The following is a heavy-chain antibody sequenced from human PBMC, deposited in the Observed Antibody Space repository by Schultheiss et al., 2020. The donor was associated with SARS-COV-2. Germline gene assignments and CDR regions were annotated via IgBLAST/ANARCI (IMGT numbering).Heavy chain of an antibody. CDR2: ISYDGSNK. Sequence: GGSLRLSCSASGFTFSSYGMHWVRQAPGKGLEWVAVISYDGSNKYYADSVKGRFTISRDNSKNTLYLQMSSLRAEDTAVYYCVKGLLVYGSGSYYRLDYWGQGTLVTVSS. V-gene: IGHV3-30*18. CDR1: GFTFSSYG. D-gene: IGHD3-10*01. J-gene: IGHJ4*02. CDR3: VKGLLVYGSGSYYRLDY.